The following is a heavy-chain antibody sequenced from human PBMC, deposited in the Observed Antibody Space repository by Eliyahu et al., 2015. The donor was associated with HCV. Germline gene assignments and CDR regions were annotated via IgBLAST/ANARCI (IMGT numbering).Heavy chain of an antibody. V-gene: IGHV4-34*01. Sequence: QVQLQQWGAGLLKLSETLSLTCAVYGGSFSGYYWXWXRQPPGKGLEWIXEINHSGXXNYNPSLKSRVTISVDTSKNQFSLKLSSVTAADTAVYYCARLDIVVVVAARQNWFDPWGQGTLVTVSS. CDR3: ARLDIVVVVAARQNWFDP. CDR1: GGSFSGYY. J-gene: IGHJ5*02. D-gene: IGHD2-15*01. CDR2: INHSGXX.